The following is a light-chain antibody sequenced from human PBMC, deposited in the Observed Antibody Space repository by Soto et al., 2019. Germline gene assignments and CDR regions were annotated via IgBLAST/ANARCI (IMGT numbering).Light chain of an antibody. CDR2: DAS. CDR3: QQYNRWT. Sequence: IQMTQSPSTLSASVGARVTITCRASQSISSWLAWYQQKPGKAPKLLIYDASSLESGVPSRFSGSGSGTEFTLTISSLQPDDFATYYCQQYNRWTFGQGTKVDI. J-gene: IGKJ1*01. V-gene: IGKV1-5*01. CDR1: QSISSW.